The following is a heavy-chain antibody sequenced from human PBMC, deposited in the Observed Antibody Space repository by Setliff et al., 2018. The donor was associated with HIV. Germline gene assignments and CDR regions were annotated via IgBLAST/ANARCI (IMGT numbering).Heavy chain of an antibody. D-gene: IGHD1-1*01. CDR1: GYTLTELS. CDR2: INHSGGGT. Sequence: VKVSCKVSGYTLTELSIHWVRRAPGQGLEWMGIINHSGGGTTYARKFQGRVTVTRDTSTTTVYMELSGLRSEDTVVYYCARATEAGTIDYWGQGTRVTVSS. V-gene: IGHV1-46*01. J-gene: IGHJ4*02. CDR3: ARATEAGTIDY.